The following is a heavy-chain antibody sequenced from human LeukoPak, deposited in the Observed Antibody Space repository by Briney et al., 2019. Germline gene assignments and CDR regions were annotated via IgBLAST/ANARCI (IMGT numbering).Heavy chain of an antibody. Sequence: PGGSLRLSCAASGFTFDDYGMSWVRQAPGKGLEWVSGINWNGGSTGYADSVKGRFTISRDNAKNSLYLQMNSLRAEDTALYYCAKSQALSRYCSSTSCSTFDYWAREPWSPSPQ. CDR2: INWNGGST. CDR1: GFTFDDYG. V-gene: IGHV3-20*04. CDR3: AKSQALSRYCSSTSCSTFDY. J-gene: IGHJ4*02. D-gene: IGHD2-2*01.